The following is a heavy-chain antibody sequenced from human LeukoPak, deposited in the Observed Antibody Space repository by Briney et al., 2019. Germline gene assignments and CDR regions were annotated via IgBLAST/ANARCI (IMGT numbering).Heavy chain of an antibody. CDR1: GGSFSGYY. D-gene: IGHD6-6*01. CDR3: ARVHRGIAARRGWFDP. CDR2: INHSGST. Sequence: SETLSLTCAVYGGSFSGYYWSWIRQPPRKGLEWIGEINHSGSTNYNPSLKSRVTISVDTSKNQFSLKLSSVTAADTAVYYCARVHRGIAARRGWFDPWGQGTLVTVSS. J-gene: IGHJ5*02. V-gene: IGHV4-34*01.